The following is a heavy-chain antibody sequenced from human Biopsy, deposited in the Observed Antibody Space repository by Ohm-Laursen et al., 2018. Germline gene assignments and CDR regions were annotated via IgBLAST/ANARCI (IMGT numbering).Heavy chain of an antibody. Sequence: GASVKVSCKASGGTFITYGFNWVRQAPGQGLEWMGGIIPMFGPATYAQKFQGRVTITADESTSTSYMELSSLRSEDTAVYYCARDFYDSSDARHQWGQGTLVTVSS. V-gene: IGHV1-69*13. CDR2: IIPMFGPA. J-gene: IGHJ4*02. CDR1: GGTFITYG. CDR3: ARDFYDSSDARHQ. D-gene: IGHD3-22*01.